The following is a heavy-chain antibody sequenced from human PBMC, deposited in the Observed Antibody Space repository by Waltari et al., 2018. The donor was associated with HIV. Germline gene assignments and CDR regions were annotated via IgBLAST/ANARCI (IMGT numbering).Heavy chain of an antibody. V-gene: IGHV3-30-3*01. CDR1: EFTFSSYG. CDR3: TRERQKDILEVQRYGMDV. J-gene: IGHJ6*02. CDR2: ISFDGTNI. Sequence: QVQLVESGGGVVQPGRSLRLSCEGSEFTFSSYGVHWVRQAPGKGLEWVAFISFDGTNIYYADSVKGRFTISRDNSKNTVYLQMDSLRPDDSAVYYCTRERQKDILEVQRYGMDVWGQGTTVTVSS. D-gene: IGHD2-2*01.